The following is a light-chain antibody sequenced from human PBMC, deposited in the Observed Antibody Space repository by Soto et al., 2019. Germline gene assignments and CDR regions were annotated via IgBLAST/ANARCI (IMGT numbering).Light chain of an antibody. J-gene: IGKJ4*01. CDR3: QQRSNWPPT. Sequence: EIVLTQSPATLSLSPGERATLSCRASQIVSSYLAWYHQKPVQAPRLLIYDASNRATGIPARFSGSGSGTDFTLTISSLEPEDFAVYYCQQRSNWPPTFGGGTKV. CDR1: QIVSSY. V-gene: IGKV3-11*01. CDR2: DAS.